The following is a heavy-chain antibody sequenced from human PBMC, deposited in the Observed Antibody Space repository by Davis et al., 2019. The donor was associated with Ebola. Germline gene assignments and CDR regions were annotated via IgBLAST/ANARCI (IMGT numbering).Heavy chain of an antibody. J-gene: IGHJ6*03. D-gene: IGHD2-2*01. CDR3: AREGGYCDSTSCIYYYYYYMDV. CDR1: GGSISSSSYY. V-gene: IGHV4-39*07. Sequence: MPSETLSLTCTVSGGSISSSSYYWGWIRQPPGKGLEWIGSIYYSGSTYYNPSLKSRVTISEDTSKNQFSLKVSSVTAADTAVYYCAREGGYCDSTSCIYYYYYYMDVWGKGTTVTVSS. CDR2: IYYSGST.